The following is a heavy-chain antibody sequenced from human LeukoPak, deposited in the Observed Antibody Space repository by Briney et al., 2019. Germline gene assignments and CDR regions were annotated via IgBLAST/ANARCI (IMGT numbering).Heavy chain of an antibody. Sequence: GGSLRLSCAASGFTFSSYAMHWVRQAPGKGLEWVAVISYDGSNIYYADSVKGRFTISRDNSKNTLYLQINSLRAGDTAVYYCARVTNYDSSGYSSWGQGTLVTVSS. CDR3: ARVTNYDSSGYSS. CDR1: GFTFSSYA. J-gene: IGHJ5*02. CDR2: ISYDGSNI. D-gene: IGHD3-22*01. V-gene: IGHV3-30-3*01.